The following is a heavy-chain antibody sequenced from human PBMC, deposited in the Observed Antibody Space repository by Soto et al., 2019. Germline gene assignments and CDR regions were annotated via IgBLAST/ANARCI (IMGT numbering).Heavy chain of an antibody. CDR1: SGSINSSNW. D-gene: IGHD3-10*01. CDR2: IYHSGST. V-gene: IGHV4-4*02. CDR3: ARAQVGGDWFDP. J-gene: IGHJ5*02. Sequence: PSETLSLTCAVSSGSINSSNWWSWVRQAPGKGLEWIGEIYHSGSTNYNPSLKSRVTISVDKSKNQFSLKLSSVTAADTAVDYCARAQVGGDWFDPWGQGTLVTVSS.